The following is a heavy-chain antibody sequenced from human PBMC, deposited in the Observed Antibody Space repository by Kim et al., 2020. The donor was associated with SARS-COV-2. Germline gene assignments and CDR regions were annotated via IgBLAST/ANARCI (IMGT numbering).Heavy chain of an antibody. CDR2: ISAYNGNT. CDR3: ARDVLRFLEWPNDAFDI. D-gene: IGHD3-3*01. CDR1: GYTFTSYG. J-gene: IGHJ3*02. V-gene: IGHV1-18*04. Sequence: ASVKVSCKASGYTFTSYGISWVRQAPGQGLEWMGWISAYNGNTNYAQKLQGRVTMTTDTSTSTAYMELRSLRSDDTAVYYCARDVLRFLEWPNDAFDIWGQGTMVTVSS.